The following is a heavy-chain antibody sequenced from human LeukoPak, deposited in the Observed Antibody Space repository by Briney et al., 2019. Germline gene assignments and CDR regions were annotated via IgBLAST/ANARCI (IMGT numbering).Heavy chain of an antibody. Sequence: GGSLRLSCAASGFTFSSHTINWVRQAPGKGLEWVSSISSSSSYIYYADSVKGRLTISRDNAKNSLYLQMNSLRVEDTAVYYCARGKTRITIFGSYQSRYFQHWGQGTLVTVSS. J-gene: IGHJ1*01. V-gene: IGHV3-21*04. CDR3: ARGKTRITIFGSYQSRYFQH. D-gene: IGHD3-3*01. CDR1: GFTFSSHT. CDR2: ISSSSSYI.